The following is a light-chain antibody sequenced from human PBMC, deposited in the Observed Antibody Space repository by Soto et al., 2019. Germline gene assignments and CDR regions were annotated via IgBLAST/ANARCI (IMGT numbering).Light chain of an antibody. Sequence: QLVLTQSSSASASLGSSVKLTCTLNSGHRSNIIAWHQQQPGKAPRYLMKLEGSGSHNKGSGVPDRFSGSSSGADRYLTISNLQSEDEADYYCEICDSYVVFGGGTKVTVL. J-gene: IGLJ2*01. CDR3: EICDSYVV. CDR2: LEGSGSH. V-gene: IGLV4-60*03. CDR1: SGHRSNI.